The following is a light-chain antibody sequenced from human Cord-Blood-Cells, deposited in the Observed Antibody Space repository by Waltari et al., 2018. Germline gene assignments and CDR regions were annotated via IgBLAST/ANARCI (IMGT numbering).Light chain of an antibody. CDR3: SSYTSSSTWV. V-gene: IGLV2-14*01. Sequence: QSALTQPASVSGSTGPSITIPCTGTSSDTGAYNYVSYYQQHPSKAPNLMIYDVSNRPSGVSNRFSCSKSGNTASLTIPGLQAEDEADYYCSSYTSSSTWVCGGGTKLTVL. CDR1: SSDTGAYNY. CDR2: DVS. J-gene: IGLJ3*02.